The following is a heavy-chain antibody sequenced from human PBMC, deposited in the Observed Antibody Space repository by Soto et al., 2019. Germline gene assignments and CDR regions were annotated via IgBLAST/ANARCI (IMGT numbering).Heavy chain of an antibody. D-gene: IGHD3-3*01. Sequence: SETLSLTCTVSGGSISSGGYYWSWIRQHPGKGLEWIGYIYYSGSTYYNPSLKSRVTISVDTSKNQFSLKLSSVTAADTAVYYCARAEYYDFWSGRLDYWGQGTLVTVSS. CDR1: GGSISSGGYY. J-gene: IGHJ4*02. V-gene: IGHV4-31*03. CDR2: IYYSGST. CDR3: ARAEYYDFWSGRLDY.